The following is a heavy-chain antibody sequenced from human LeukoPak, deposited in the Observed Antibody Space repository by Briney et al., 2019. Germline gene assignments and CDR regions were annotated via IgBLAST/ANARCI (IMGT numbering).Heavy chain of an antibody. J-gene: IGHJ4*02. CDR1: GGSISSYY. CDR2: IYYSGST. CDR3: ARAGDLYSYGYTFDY. Sequence: SETLSLTCTVSGGSISSYYWSWIRQPPGKGLEWIGHIYYSGSTNYNPSLKSRVTISVDTSKNQLSLKLSSVTAADTAVYYCARAGDLYSYGYTFDYWGQGTLVTVSS. V-gene: IGHV4-59*01. D-gene: IGHD5-18*01.